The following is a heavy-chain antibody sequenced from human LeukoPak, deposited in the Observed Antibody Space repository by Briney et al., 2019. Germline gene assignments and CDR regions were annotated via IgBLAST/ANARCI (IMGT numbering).Heavy chain of an antibody. V-gene: IGHV3-30-3*01. Sequence: GTSLRLSCAASGFSFSDYAIHWVRQAPGKGLEWVAGVSNDGTNRLYADSVKGRFTISRDNSKTTVYLQMNSLRAEDTAVYYCARRGDYSNYADYYYYYMDVWGKGTTVTVSS. CDR1: GFSFSDYA. CDR3: ARRGDYSNYADYYYYYMDV. CDR2: VSNDGTNR. J-gene: IGHJ6*03. D-gene: IGHD4-11*01.